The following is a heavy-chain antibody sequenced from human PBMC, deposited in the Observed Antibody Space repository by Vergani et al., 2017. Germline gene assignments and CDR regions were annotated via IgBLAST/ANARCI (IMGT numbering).Heavy chain of an antibody. CDR1: GGTFSSYA. Sequence: QVQLVQSGAEVKKPGSSVKVSCKASGGTFSSYAISWVRQAPGQGLEWMGGIIPIFGTANYAQKFQGRVTITADESTSTAYMELSSLRSEDTAVYYCARREDEGVVTAIRRYYYYGMDVWGQGTTVTVSS. J-gene: IGHJ6*02. D-gene: IGHD2-21*02. V-gene: IGHV1-69*12. CDR2: IIPIFGTA. CDR3: ARREDEGVVTAIRRYYYYGMDV.